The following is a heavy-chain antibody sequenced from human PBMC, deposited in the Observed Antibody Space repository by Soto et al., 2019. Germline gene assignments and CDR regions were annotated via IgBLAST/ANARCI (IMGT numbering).Heavy chain of an antibody. V-gene: IGHV1-58*01. D-gene: IGHD3-9*01. J-gene: IGHJ5*02. CDR1: GFTFSSSA. CDR3: AAFDPGPMGFDP. CDR2: IVVGSGNT. Sequence: LVKVSCKASGFTFSSSAVQWVRQARGQRLEWIGKIVVGSGNTNYAQKFQERVTITRDMSTSTAYMELSSLRSEDTAFYYCAAFDPGPMGFDPWGQGTLVTVS.